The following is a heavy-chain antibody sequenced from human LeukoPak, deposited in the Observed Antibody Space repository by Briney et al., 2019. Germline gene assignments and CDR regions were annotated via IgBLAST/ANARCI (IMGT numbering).Heavy chain of an antibody. CDR1: GGSISSYY. J-gene: IGHJ4*02. V-gene: IGHV4-59*01. CDR2: IYYSGST. D-gene: IGHD2-2*01. Sequence: SETLSLTCTVSGGSISSYYWSWIRQPPGKGLEWIGYIYYSGSTNYNPSLKSRVTISVDTSKNQFSLKLSSVTAADTAVYYCARGSTNFDYWGQGTLVTVSS. CDR3: ARGSTNFDY.